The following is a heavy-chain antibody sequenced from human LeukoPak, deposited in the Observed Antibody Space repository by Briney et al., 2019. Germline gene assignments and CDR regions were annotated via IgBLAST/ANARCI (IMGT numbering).Heavy chain of an antibody. V-gene: IGHV4-39*01. CDR1: VRPISSSRYS. CDR3: ARQAYSGSYSYYFDY. D-gene: IGHD1-26*01. J-gene: IGHJ4*02. Sequence: SETLSLTFSVPVRPISSSRYSWGSIRQPPGKGLEWPGSIYYSGSTYYNPSLKNRVTISVDTSKNQFALKLSSVTAADTAVYYCARQAYSGSYSYYFDYWGQGTLVTVSS. CDR2: IYYSGST.